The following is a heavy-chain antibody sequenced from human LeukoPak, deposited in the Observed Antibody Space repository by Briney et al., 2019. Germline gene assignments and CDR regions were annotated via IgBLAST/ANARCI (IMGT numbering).Heavy chain of an antibody. D-gene: IGHD2-21*02. CDR1: GFTFSTYW. J-gene: IGHJ4*02. CDR3: ATDRDNSDWQKRFDS. Sequence: GGSLRLSCAASGFTFSTYWMNWYRQAPGKGLKCVGNINQDASEINYVDSVRGRFTISRDNAKNSLHLQMNSLRAEDTAVYYCATDRDNSDWQKRFDSWGQGTPVTVSS. CDR2: INQDASEI. V-gene: IGHV3-7*01.